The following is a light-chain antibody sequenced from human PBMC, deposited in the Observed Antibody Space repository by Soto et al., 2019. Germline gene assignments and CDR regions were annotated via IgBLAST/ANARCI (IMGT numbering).Light chain of an antibody. CDR2: SAS. CDR1: QSVGTN. CDR3: QQYRDWAPIT. J-gene: IGKJ4*01. Sequence: EIVMTQSPAALSLFPGERATLSCRASQSVGTNLAWYQQKPGQAPRPLIYSASARATDVPARFSGSGSGTEFTLTISSLQSEDFAVYYCQQYRDWAPITFGGGTKVEIK. V-gene: IGKV3-15*01.